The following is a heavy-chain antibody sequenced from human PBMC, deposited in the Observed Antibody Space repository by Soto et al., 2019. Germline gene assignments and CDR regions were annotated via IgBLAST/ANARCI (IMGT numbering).Heavy chain of an antibody. CDR1: GYMFRSYG. CDR3: ARDTTSAGLDY. J-gene: IGHJ4*02. CDR2: IYSAGST. Sequence: GGSLRLSCAASGYMFRSYGMHWVRQAPGEGLEWVSLIYSAGSTYYADSVEGRFTISRDNSKNTLYLQMNNLRADDTAVYYCARDTTSAGLDYWAQGTLVTV. D-gene: IGHD2-2*01. V-gene: IGHV3-53*01.